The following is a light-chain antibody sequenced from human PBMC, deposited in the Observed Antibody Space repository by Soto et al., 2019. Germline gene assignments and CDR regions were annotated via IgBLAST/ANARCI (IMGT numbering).Light chain of an antibody. J-gene: IGLJ2*01. Sequence: SYELTQPSSVSVSPGQTARITCSGDVLAKKYARWFQQKPGQAPVLVIYKDSERPSGIPERFSGSSSGTTVTLTISGAQVEDEADYYCYSAADNKGVFGGGTKFTVL. CDR2: KDS. CDR3: YSAADNKGV. V-gene: IGLV3-27*01. CDR1: VLAKKY.